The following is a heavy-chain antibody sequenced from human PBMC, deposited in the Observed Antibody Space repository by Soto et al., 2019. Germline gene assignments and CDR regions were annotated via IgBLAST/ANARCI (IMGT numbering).Heavy chain of an antibody. J-gene: IGHJ6*03. CDR1: GGTFSSYT. CDR3: ARDQRSPNPIYYYYYYYMDV. Sequence: GASVKVSCKASGGTFSSYTISWGRQAPGQRLEWMGRIIPILGIANYAQKFQGRVTITADKSTSTAYMELSSLRSEDTAVYYCARDQRSPNPIYYYYYYYMDVWGKGTTVTVSS. V-gene: IGHV1-69*04. D-gene: IGHD1-26*01. CDR2: IIPILGIA.